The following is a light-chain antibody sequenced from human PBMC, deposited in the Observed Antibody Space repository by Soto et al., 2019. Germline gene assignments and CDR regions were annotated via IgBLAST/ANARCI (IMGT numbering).Light chain of an antibody. Sequence: QSAPTQPASVSGSPGQSITISCTGTSSDVGTYNLVSWYQHHPGKAPKLMIYEGSKRPSGVSNRFSGSKSGNTASLTISGLQAEDEADYYCSSYAGSNTFVFGTGTKLTVL. J-gene: IGLJ1*01. V-gene: IGLV2-23*01. CDR3: SSYAGSNTFV. CDR1: SSDVGTYNL. CDR2: EGS.